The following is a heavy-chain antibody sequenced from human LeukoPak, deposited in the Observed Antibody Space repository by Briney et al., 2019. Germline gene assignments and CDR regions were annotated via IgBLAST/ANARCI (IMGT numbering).Heavy chain of an antibody. CDR2: INTDGSGT. Sequence: TGGSLRLSCAASGFTFRSSWMHWVRQAPGKGLVWVSRINTDGSGTIYADSVKGGFTISRDNAKNTLYLQMNSLRVEDTAVYYCASFTNSAAFDIWGQGTMVTVSS. J-gene: IGHJ3*02. V-gene: IGHV3-74*01. CDR1: GFTFRSSW. CDR3: ASFTNSAAFDI. D-gene: IGHD4-23*01.